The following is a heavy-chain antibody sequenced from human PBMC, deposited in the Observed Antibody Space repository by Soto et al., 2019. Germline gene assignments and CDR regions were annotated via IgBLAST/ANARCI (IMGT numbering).Heavy chain of an antibody. J-gene: IGHJ4*02. Sequence: GGSLRLSCAAPGFTFISYAMAWVRQAPWKGLEWVSSICDTGGCTYYADSVKGRFTFSRDNSKNTMLLQMNSLRAEDTAVYYCARIGSVSANFDYWGLGTLVTVSS. CDR2: ICDTGGCT. D-gene: IGHD2-21*01. CDR1: GFTFISYA. V-gene: IGHV3-23*01. CDR3: ARIGSVSANFDY.